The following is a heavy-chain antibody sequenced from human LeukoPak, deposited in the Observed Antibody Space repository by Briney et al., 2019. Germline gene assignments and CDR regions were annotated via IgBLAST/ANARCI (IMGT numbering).Heavy chain of an antibody. CDR1: GGSFSGYY. J-gene: IGHJ5*02. D-gene: IGHD3-3*01. V-gene: IGHV4-34*01. CDR2: INHSGST. CDR3: ARRPPRITYYDFWSGVWFDP. Sequence: PSETLSLTCAVYGGSFSGYYWSWIRQPPGKGLEWIGEINHSGSTNYNPSLKSRVTISVDTSKNQFSLKLSSVTAADTAVYYCARRPPRITYYDFWSGVWFDPWGQGTLVTVSS.